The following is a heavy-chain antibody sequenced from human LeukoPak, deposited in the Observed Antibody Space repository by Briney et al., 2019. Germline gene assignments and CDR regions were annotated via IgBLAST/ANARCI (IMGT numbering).Heavy chain of an antibody. V-gene: IGHV3-30*02. Sequence: PGXXLRLSCAASGCTFSSYGKHWGRQGQGKGLEWEAFIHYYCSNNYYAHSVMAPLTISIDNSKNPLYLQMTSLRGDDTAVYYSAKEKNSYSSSSGQGYWGQGTLVTVSS. D-gene: IGHD6-6*01. CDR2: IHYYCSNN. J-gene: IGHJ4*02. CDR1: GCTFSSYG. CDR3: AKEKNSYSSSSGQGY.